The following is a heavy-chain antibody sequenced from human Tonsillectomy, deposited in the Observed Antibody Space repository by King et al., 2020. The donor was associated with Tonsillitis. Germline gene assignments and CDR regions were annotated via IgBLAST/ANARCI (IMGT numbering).Heavy chain of an antibody. CDR2: ISSISTTI. J-gene: IGHJ3*02. Sequence: VQLVESGGGLVQPGGSLRLSCAASGFTFSSYSMNWVRQAPGKGLEWISYISSISTTIYYADTVKGRFTISRDNAKNSLYLQKNSLRDEDTAMYYCASWRHTFSVDDFDIWGQGTMVTVSS. D-gene: IGHD5-18*01. V-gene: IGHV3-48*02. CDR3: ASWRHTFSVDDFDI. CDR1: GFTFSSYS.